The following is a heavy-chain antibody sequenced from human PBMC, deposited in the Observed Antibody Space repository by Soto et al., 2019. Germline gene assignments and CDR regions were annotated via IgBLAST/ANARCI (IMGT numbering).Heavy chain of an antibody. V-gene: IGHV4-31*03. CDR2: IYDSGST. J-gene: IGHJ4*02. CDR1: GGSISSGGYY. CDR3: ASQATGWYPDY. D-gene: IGHD6-19*01. Sequence: QVELQESGPGLVKPSQTLSLTYTVSGGSISSGGYYWSWIRQHPGKGLEWIGYIYDSGSTYYNPSLKSRVIISVDTSKNQFSLKLSSVTAADTAVYYCASQATGWYPDYWGQGTLVTVSS.